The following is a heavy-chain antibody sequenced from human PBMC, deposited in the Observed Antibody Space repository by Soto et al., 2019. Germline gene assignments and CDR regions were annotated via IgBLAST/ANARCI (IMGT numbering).Heavy chain of an antibody. J-gene: IGHJ5*02. Sequence: QLQLQESGSGLVKPSQTLSLTCAVSGGSISSGGYSWSWIRQPPGKGLEWIGYIYHSGSTYYNPSLKSRVTISVDRSKNRYPLKLGSVTAADTAVYYCARGPRGSGYEWVWFDPWGQGTLVTVSS. D-gene: IGHD5-12*01. CDR1: GGSISSGGYS. CDR2: IYHSGST. V-gene: IGHV4-30-2*01. CDR3: ARGPRGSGYEWVWFDP.